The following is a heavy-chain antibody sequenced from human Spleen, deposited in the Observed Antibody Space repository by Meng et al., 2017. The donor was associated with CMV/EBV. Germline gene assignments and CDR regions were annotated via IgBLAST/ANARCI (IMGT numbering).Heavy chain of an antibody. V-gene: IGHV4-61*01. Sequence: SETLSLTCTASGGSFSSSSYYWSWIRQPPGKGLEWIGYINYSGRNNNNPALKSRLTTSVDTTKNQFSLKLSSVTAADTAVYYCARERVGVLVNYFDYWGQGTLVTVSS. CDR2: INYSGRN. CDR1: GGSFSSSSYY. J-gene: IGHJ4*02. D-gene: IGHD3-3*01. CDR3: ARERVGVLVNYFDY.